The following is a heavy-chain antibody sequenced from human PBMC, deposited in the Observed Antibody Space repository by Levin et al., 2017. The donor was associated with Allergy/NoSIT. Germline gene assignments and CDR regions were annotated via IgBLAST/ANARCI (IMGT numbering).Heavy chain of an antibody. Sequence: ESLKISCTVSGGSISSSSYYWGWIRQPPGKGLEWIGSIYYSGSTYYNPSLKSRVTISVDTSKNQFSLKLSSVTAADTAVYYCARRPDILTGYLSHWYFDLWGRGTLVTVSS. CDR3: ARRPDILTGYLSHWYFDL. CDR2: IYYSGST. CDR1: GGSISSSSYY. D-gene: IGHD3-9*01. J-gene: IGHJ2*01. V-gene: IGHV4-39*01.